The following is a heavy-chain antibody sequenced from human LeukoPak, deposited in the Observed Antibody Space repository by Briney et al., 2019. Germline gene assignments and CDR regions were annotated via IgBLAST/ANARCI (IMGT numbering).Heavy chain of an antibody. Sequence: PGGTLRLSCAASGFTFSSYTMNWVRKAPGKGLKWISYISSSSSIMYYADSVKGRFSISRDNAKNSLYLQMNSLRDEDTAVYYCARDKSGSDSARGAVIDICGQGAIVTVSS. J-gene: IGHJ3*02. CDR2: ISSSSSIM. CDR3: ARDKSGSDSARGAVIDI. V-gene: IGHV3-48*02. CDR1: GFTFSSYT. D-gene: IGHD1-26*01.